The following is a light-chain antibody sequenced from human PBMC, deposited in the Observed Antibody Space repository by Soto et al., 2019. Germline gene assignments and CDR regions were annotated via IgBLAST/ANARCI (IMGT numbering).Light chain of an antibody. V-gene: IGLV3-21*02. CDR1: GNDR. CDR2: DDT. CDR3: QVWDSKNAHYV. Sequence: SYELTQPPSLSVAPGQTARIPCGGNGNDRVHWYQQKPGQAPDLVVYDDTVRPSGIPERFSGSRSGNRATLTISRVEAGDEADYYCQVWDSKNAHYVFGSGTKLTVL. J-gene: IGLJ1*01.